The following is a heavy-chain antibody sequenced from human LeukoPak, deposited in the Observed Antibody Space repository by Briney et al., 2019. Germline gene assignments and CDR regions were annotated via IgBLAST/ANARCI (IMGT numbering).Heavy chain of an antibody. CDR1: GFTFSSYA. V-gene: IGHV3-48*01. J-gene: IGHJ6*02. CDR3: ARDNSSGWSDFHYYGMDV. D-gene: IGHD6-19*01. Sequence: GGSLRLSCAASGFTFSSYAMSWVRQAPGKGLEWISYISSGGSPTYYADSVKGRFVISRDSAKNSLYLRMNSLRAEDTAVYYCARDNSSGWSDFHYYGMDVWGQGTTVIVSS. CDR2: ISSGGSPT.